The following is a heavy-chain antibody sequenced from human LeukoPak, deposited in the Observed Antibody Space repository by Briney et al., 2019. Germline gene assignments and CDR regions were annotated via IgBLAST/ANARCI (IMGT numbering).Heavy chain of an antibody. Sequence: PSETLSLTCGVSGYSISNGYYWGWIRQPPGKGLEGVGSIYHSSGRTYYSSSLRSRITISVDTSKNQFSLKLSSVTAADTALYYCARSHNYYYDTNGYYTAFDIWGQGTMVTVSS. CDR1: GYSISNGYY. D-gene: IGHD3-22*01. V-gene: IGHV4-38-2*01. CDR3: ARSHNYYYDTNGYYTAFDI. J-gene: IGHJ3*02. CDR2: IYHSSGRT.